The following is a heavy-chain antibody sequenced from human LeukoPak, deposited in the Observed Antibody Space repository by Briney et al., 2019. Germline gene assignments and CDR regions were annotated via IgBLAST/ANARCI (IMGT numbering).Heavy chain of an antibody. D-gene: IGHD3-22*01. CDR3: AKANDYYDSSGSFDY. CDR2: ISWNSGSI. V-gene: IGHV3-9*01. Sequence: GRSLRLSCAASGSTFDDYAMHLVRQAPGKGLEWVSGISWNSGSIGYADSVKGRFTISRDNAKNSLYLQMNSLRAEDTALYYCAKANDYYDSSGSFDYWGQGTLVTVSS. CDR1: GSTFDDYA. J-gene: IGHJ4*02.